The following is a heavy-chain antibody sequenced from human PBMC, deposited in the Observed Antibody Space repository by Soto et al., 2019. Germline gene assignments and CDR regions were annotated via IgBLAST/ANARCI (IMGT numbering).Heavy chain of an antibody. J-gene: IGHJ4*02. V-gene: IGHV3-53*04. CDR2: IYSGGST. CDR1: GFTVSSNY. Sequence: EVQLVESGGGLVQPGGSLRLSCSASGFTVSSNYMSWVRQAPGKGLEWVSVIYSGGSTYYADSVKGRFTISRHNSKNTLYLQFISLRAEDTAVYYCARGVVAANLALGYWGQGTLVTVSS. CDR3: ARGVVAANLALGY. D-gene: IGHD2-15*01.